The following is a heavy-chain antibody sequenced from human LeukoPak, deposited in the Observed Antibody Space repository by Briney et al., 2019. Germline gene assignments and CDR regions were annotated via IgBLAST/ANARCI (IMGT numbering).Heavy chain of an antibody. CDR1: GFTFSSYE. D-gene: IGHD3-3*01. J-gene: IGHJ4*02. CDR3: ARQVTYYDFWSGYYSNDPPRYFDY. V-gene: IGHV3-48*03. Sequence: GGSLRLSCAASGFTFSSYEMNWVRQAPGKGLEWVSYISSSGSTIYYADSVKGRFTISRDNAKNSLYLQMNSLRAEDTAVYYCARQVTYYDFWSGYYSNDPPRYFDYWGQGTLVTVSS. CDR2: ISSSGSTI.